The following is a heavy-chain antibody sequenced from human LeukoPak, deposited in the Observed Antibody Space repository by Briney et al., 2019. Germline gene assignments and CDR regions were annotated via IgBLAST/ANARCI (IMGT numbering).Heavy chain of an antibody. D-gene: IGHD1-14*01. CDR1: GFTFSSYA. CDR3: ARGGTSNAFDI. V-gene: IGHV3-30-3*01. CDR2: ISYDGSNK. J-gene: IGHJ3*02. Sequence: GASLRLSCVASGFTFSSYAMHWVRQAPGKGLEWVAVISYDGSNKYYADSEKGRFTISRDNSKNTLYLQMNSLRAEDTAVYYCARGGTSNAFDIWGQGTMVTVSS.